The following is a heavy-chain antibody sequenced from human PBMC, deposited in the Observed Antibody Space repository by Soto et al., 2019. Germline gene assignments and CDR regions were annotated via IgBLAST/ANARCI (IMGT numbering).Heavy chain of an antibody. CDR3: AKDYGVGAPSRYYYYYGMDV. Sequence: PGGSLSLSCAASGFTFSSYAMSWVRQAPGKGLEWVSAISGSGGSTYYADSVKDRFTISRDNSKNTLYLQMNSLRAEDTAVYYCAKDYGVGAPSRYYYYYGMDVWGQGTTVTVSS. CDR2: ISGSGGST. J-gene: IGHJ6*02. V-gene: IGHV3-23*01. D-gene: IGHD1-26*01. CDR1: GFTFSSYA.